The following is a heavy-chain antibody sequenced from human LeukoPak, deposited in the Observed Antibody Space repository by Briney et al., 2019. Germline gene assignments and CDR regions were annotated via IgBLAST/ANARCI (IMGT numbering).Heavy chain of an antibody. J-gene: IGHJ4*02. CDR2: ISYNGIT. CDR3: ARHAFRSQYNPNDL. D-gene: IGHD1-14*01. Sequence: GGSRRLSCTASEFNVSSNYISWIRQAPGGRLEWLSVISYNGITFYSDSVKGRFTISRDTSKNTVYLQMNSLRGEDTAMYYCARHAFRSQYNPNDLWGQGTLVSVSS. V-gene: IGHV3-66*04. CDR1: EFNVSSNY.